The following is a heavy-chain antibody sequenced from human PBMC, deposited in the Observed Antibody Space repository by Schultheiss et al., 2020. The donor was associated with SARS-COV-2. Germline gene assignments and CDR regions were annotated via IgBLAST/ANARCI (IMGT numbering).Heavy chain of an antibody. CDR2: IWYDGSNK. V-gene: IGHV3-33*03. D-gene: IGHD3-22*01. CDR3: ASRWYYDSSGYYYDWFDP. CDR1: GFTFSSYG. J-gene: IGHJ5*02. Sequence: GGSLRLSCAASGFTFSSYGMHWVRQAPGKGLEWVAVIWYDGSNKYYADSVKGRFTISRDNTKNSVYLQMTNLRPEDTAVYYCASRWYYDSSGYYYDWFDPWGQGTLVTVSS.